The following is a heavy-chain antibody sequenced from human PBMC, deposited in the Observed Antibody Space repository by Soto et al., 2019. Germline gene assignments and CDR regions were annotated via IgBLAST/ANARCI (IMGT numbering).Heavy chain of an antibody. CDR2: ISGSGGST. CDR3: AKSLLGFGELSSYYYYYMDV. D-gene: IGHD3-10*01. J-gene: IGHJ6*03. Sequence: GGSLRLSCAASGFTFSSYAMSWVRQAPGKGLEWVSAISGSGGSTYYADSVKGRFTISRDNSKNTLYLQMNSLRAEDTAVYYCAKSLLGFGELSSYYYYYMDVWGKGTTVTVSS. CDR1: GFTFSSYA. V-gene: IGHV3-23*01.